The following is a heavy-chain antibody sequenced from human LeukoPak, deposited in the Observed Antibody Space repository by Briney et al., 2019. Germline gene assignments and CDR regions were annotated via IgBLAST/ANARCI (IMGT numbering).Heavy chain of an antibody. CDR3: ARLRFTDYYYYGMDV. Sequence: SETLSLTCTVSGGSISSYYWSWIRQPPGKGLEWIGYIYYSGSTIYNPSLKSRVTISVDTSKNQFSLKLSSVTAADTAVYYCARLRFTDYYYYGMDVWGQGTTVTVSS. D-gene: IGHD3-10*01. CDR2: IYYSGST. V-gene: IGHV4-59*08. CDR1: GGSISSYY. J-gene: IGHJ6*02.